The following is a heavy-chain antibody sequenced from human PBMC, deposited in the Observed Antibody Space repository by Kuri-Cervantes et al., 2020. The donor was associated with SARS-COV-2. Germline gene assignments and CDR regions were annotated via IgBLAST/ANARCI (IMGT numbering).Heavy chain of an antibody. V-gene: IGHV3-7*03. CDR1: RFPFSSYW. CDR3: ARFVIGRAISTAGPGFFDY. J-gene: IGHJ4*02. CDR2: IKEDGSER. Sequence: GGSLRLSCAASRFPFSSYWMSWVRQAPGKGLEWVANIKEDGSERYYVDSVKGRFTISRDNAKNSLYLQMNNLRAEDTAAYYCARFVIGRAISTAGPGFFDYWGQGTLVTVSS. D-gene: IGHD6-13*01.